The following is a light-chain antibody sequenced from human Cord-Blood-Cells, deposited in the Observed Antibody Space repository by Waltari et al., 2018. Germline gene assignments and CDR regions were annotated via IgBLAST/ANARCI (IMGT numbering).Light chain of an antibody. CDR3: SSYAGSNNLV. Sequence: QSALPQPPSASGSPGQSVTISCTGTSSAVGGYNYVSWYQQHPGKAPTLMIYEVSKRPSGVPDRFSGSKSGNTAALTVSGLQAEDEADYYCSSYAGSNNLVFGGGTKLTVL. V-gene: IGLV2-8*01. J-gene: IGLJ3*02. CDR2: EVS. CDR1: SSAVGGYNY.